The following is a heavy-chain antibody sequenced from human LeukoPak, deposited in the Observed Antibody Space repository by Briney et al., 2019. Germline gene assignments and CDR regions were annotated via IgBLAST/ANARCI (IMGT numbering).Heavy chain of an antibody. D-gene: IGHD5-12*01. J-gene: IGHJ5*01. CDR3: ARDRGYRGYDS. CDR2: INHSGSS. Sequence: SETLSLTCAVYGGSFSGYYWSWIRQPPGKGLEWIGEINHSGSSNYNPSLKSRVTISVDTSKNQFSLKLSSVTAADTAVYHCARDRGYRGYDSWGKGTLVTVSS. CDR1: GGSFSGYY. V-gene: IGHV4-34*01.